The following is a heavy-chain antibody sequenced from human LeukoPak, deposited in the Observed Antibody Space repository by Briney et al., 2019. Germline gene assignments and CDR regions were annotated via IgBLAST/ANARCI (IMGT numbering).Heavy chain of an antibody. CDR1: GGTISSYK. CDR3: ARVGHLPAAGTYDY. Sequence: SETLTLTCTASGGTISSYKWSWLRQPPGKGLEGSGNIFYSGGPNYNPSLKSRVTTSFDTSKNQFSLQLSFVTAADTAVYYCARVGHLPAAGTYDYWGQGTLVTVSS. CDR2: IFYSGGP. V-gene: IGHV4-59*08. D-gene: IGHD6-13*01. J-gene: IGHJ4*02.